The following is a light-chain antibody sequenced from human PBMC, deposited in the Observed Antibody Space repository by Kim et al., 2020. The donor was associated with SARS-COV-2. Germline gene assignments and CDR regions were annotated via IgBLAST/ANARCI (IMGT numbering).Light chain of an antibody. CDR3: TSYTSSNTYV. Sequence: GQWITISCTGTSSDVGSYNYVSWYQQYPGKAPKLMIYDVTKRPSGVSNRFSGSKSGNTASLTISGLQAEDEADYYCTSYTSSNTYVFATGTKVTVL. V-gene: IGLV2-14*03. J-gene: IGLJ1*01. CDR1: SSDVGSYNY. CDR2: DVT.